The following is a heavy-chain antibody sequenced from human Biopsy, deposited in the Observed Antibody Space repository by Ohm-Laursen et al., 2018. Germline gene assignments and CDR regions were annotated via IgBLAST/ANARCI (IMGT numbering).Heavy chain of an antibody. CDR3: ARDRGYYSDRTVPGYFDP. CDR2: VYYTGST. CDR1: GDSISSYY. V-gene: IGHV4-59*01. Sequence: SDTLSLTCIVSGDSISSYYWSWIRQPPGKGLEWIGYVYYTGSTDYNPSLQSRVTISVDTSKNHFPLRLRSVTPADTAIYYCARDRGYYSDRTVPGYFDPWGRGTLVTVSS. D-gene: IGHD3-22*01. J-gene: IGHJ2*01.